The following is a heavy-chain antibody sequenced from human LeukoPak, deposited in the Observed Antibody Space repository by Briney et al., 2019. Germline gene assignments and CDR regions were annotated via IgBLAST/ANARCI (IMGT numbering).Heavy chain of an antibody. D-gene: IGHD6-13*01. CDR1: GGTFSSYA. CDR2: IIPIFGTA. Sequence: SVKVSCKASGGTFSSYAISWVRQAPGQGLEWMGGIIPIFGTANYAQKFQGRVTITTDESTSTAYMELSSLRSEDTAVYYCARFVLVSSSWYYFDYWGQGTLVTVSS. V-gene: IGHV1-69*05. J-gene: IGHJ4*02. CDR3: ARFVLVSSSWYYFDY.